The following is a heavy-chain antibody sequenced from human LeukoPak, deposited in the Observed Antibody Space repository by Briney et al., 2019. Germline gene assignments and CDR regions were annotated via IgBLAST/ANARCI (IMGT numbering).Heavy chain of an antibody. CDR3: ARVTITGWAFDI. V-gene: IGHV4-61*02. CDR2: IYNSWTT. CDR1: GDSVSSGSNY. D-gene: IGHD1-20*01. J-gene: IGHJ3*02. Sequence: PSETLSLTCTVSGDSVSSGSNYWSWIRQPAGKGLEWIGRIYNSWTTNYNPSLKSRVTISVDTSKNQFSLKLSSVTAADTAVYYCARVTITGWAFDIWGQGTMVTVSS.